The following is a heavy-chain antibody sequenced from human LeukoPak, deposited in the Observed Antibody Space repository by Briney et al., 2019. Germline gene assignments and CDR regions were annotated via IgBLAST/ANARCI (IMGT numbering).Heavy chain of an antibody. V-gene: IGHV3-30*04. CDR2: ISYDGSNK. J-gene: IGHJ4*02. CDR1: GSTFSSYA. D-gene: IGHD3-10*01. Sequence: GRSLRLSCAASGSTFSSYAMHWVRQAPGKGLERVAVISYDGSNKYYADSVKGRFTISRDNSKNTLYLQMNSLRAEDTAVYYCARDPRPTSLLWFGELYAPFDYWGQGTLVTVSS. CDR3: ARDPRPTSLLWFGELYAPFDY.